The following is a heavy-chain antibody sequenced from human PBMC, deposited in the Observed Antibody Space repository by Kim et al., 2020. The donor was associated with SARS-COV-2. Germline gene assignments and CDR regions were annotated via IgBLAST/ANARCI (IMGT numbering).Heavy chain of an antibody. CDR2: IYYSGST. D-gene: IGHD1-26*01. V-gene: IGHV4-59*01. J-gene: IGHJ5*02. CDR1: GGSISSYY. CDR3: ARDLIVGATGGRWFDP. Sequence: SETLSLTCTVSGGSISSYYWSWIRQPPGKGLEWIGYIYYSGSTNYNPSLKSRVTISVDTSKNQFSLKLSSVTAADTAVYYCARDLIVGATGGRWFDPWGQGTLVTVSS.